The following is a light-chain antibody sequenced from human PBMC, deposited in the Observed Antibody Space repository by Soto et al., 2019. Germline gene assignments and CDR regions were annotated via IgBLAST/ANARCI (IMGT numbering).Light chain of an antibody. Sequence: IVLTQAPGTLSMSPGERATLSCRASQSISSSYLAWYQQKPGQAPRLLIYGASNRATAIPDRFSGSGSGTDFTLTISRMEPEDFAVYYCQQYDDSPGTLGQGTKVDIK. CDR2: GAS. CDR1: QSISSSY. J-gene: IGKJ1*01. CDR3: QQYDDSPGT. V-gene: IGKV3-20*01.